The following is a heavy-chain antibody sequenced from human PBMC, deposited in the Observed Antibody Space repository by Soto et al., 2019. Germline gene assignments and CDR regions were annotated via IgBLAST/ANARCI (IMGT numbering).Heavy chain of an antibody. J-gene: IGHJ4*02. CDR2: IYYSGST. CDR3: ARPAQPRHDSSGYYFPFDY. D-gene: IGHD3-22*01. Sequence: SETLSLTCTVSGGSISSSSYYWGCIRQPPGKGLEWIGSIYYSGSTYYNPSLKSRVTISVDTSKNQFSLKLSSVTAADTAVYYCARPAQPRHDSSGYYFPFDYWGQGTLVTVSS. V-gene: IGHV4-39*01. CDR1: GGSISSSSYY.